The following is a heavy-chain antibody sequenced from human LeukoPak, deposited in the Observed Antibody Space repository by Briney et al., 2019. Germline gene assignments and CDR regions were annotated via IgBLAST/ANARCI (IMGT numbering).Heavy chain of an antibody. CDR1: GGSISSGGYS. Sequence: SQTLSLTCAVSGGSISSGGYSWSWIRQPPGKGLEWIGYIYHSGSTYYNPSLKSRVTISVDTSKNQFSLKLSSVTAADTAVYYCARGRQRWLQLIYFDYWGQGTLVTVSS. CDR2: IYHSGST. D-gene: IGHD5-24*01. V-gene: IGHV4-30-2*01. J-gene: IGHJ4*02. CDR3: ARGRQRWLQLIYFDY.